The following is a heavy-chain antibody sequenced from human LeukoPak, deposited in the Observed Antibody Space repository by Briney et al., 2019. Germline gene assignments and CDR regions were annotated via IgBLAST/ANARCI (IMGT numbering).Heavy chain of an antibody. CDR1: GFTFSSYS. Sequence: GGTLRLSCAASGFTFSSYSMSWVRQAPGKGLEWVSAISGSGGSTYYADSVKGRFTISRDNSKNTLYLQMNSLRAEDTAVYYCAKDRVGATPSDYFDYWGQGTLVTVSS. CDR3: AKDRVGATPSDYFDY. V-gene: IGHV3-23*01. CDR2: ISGSGGST. J-gene: IGHJ4*02. D-gene: IGHD1-26*01.